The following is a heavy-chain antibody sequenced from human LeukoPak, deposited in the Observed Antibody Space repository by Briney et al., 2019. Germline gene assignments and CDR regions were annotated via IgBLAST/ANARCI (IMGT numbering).Heavy chain of an antibody. Sequence: NTSETLSLTCTVSGFSISSGYSWGWIRQPPGKGLEWIGTIYHSGRTYYNPSLKSRVTISVDTSKNQFSLNLSSVTAADTAVYYCASRRYFDWPKDYYYYYYMDVWGKGTTVTISS. CDR2: IYHSGRT. V-gene: IGHV4-38-2*02. J-gene: IGHJ6*03. D-gene: IGHD3-9*01. CDR3: ASRRYFDWPKDYYYYYYMDV. CDR1: GFSISSGYS.